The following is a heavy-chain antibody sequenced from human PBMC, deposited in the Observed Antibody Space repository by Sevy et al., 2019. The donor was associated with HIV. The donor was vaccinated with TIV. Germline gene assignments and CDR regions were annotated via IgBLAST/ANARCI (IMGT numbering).Heavy chain of an antibody. V-gene: IGHV3-7*03. J-gene: IGHJ3*02. D-gene: IGHD4-17*01. CDR2: IKQDGSEK. Sequence: GGSLRLSCAASGFTFISYWMSWVRQAPGKGLEWVANIKQDGSEKYYVDSVKGRFTISRDNAKNSLYLQMNSLRAEDTAVYYCARVDTTVVTSDTFDIWGQGTMVTVSS. CDR3: ARVDTTVVTSDTFDI. CDR1: GFTFISYW.